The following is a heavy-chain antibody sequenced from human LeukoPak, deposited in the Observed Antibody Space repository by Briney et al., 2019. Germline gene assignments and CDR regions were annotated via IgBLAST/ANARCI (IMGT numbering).Heavy chain of an antibody. V-gene: IGHV4-34*01. CDR1: GGSFSGYY. D-gene: IGHD1-1*01. CDR3: AREKRGESIPTPGTLDY. CDR2: INHSGTT. Sequence: PSETLSLTCAVYGGSFSGYYWSWIRQPPGKGLEWIGEINHSGTTYYNPSLKSRLAMSVDTSKNQFSLNVSSVVAADTAIYYCAREKRGESIPTPGTLDYWGQGTLVTVSS. J-gene: IGHJ4*02.